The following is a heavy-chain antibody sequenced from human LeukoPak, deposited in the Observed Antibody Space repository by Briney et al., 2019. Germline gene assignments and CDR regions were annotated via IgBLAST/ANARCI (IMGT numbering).Heavy chain of an antibody. CDR2: IRGGGGST. V-gene: IGHV3-23*01. CDR1: GFSFSTYA. D-gene: IGHD3-10*01. Sequence: GGSLRLSCAASGFSFSTYAMSWVRQAPGKGLEWVSGIRGGGGSTYYADSVKGRFTISRDNSKNTLYLQMNSLRAEDTAVYYCAKVRFRGVDPIDSWNQGTLVTVSS. CDR3: AKVRFRGVDPIDS. J-gene: IGHJ4*02.